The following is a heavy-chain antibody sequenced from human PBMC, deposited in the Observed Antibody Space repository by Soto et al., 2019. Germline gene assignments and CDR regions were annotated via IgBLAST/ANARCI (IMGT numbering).Heavy chain of an antibody. CDR1: GFTFSSYA. CDR3: AKAKGDGSGSYAFDI. J-gene: IGHJ3*02. V-gene: IGHV3-23*01. CDR2: ISGSGGST. Sequence: WGSLRLSCAASGFTFSSYAMSWVRQAPGKGLEWVSAISGSGGSTYYADSVKGRFTISRDNSKNTLYLQMNSLRAEDTAVYYCAKAKGDGSGSYAFDIWGQGTMVTVSS. D-gene: IGHD3-10*01.